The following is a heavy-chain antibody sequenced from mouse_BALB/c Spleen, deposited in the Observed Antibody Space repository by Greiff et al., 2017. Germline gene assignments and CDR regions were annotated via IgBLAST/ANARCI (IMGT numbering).Heavy chain of an antibody. Sequence: QVQLQQPGAELVKPGASVKLSCKASGYTFTSYYMYWVKQRPGQGLEWIGGINPSNGGTNFNEKFKSKATLTVDKSSSTAYMQLSSLTSEDSAVYYCTRSYDYYRAYYAMDYWGQGTSVTVSS. CDR2: INPSNGGT. CDR3: TRSYDYYRAYYAMDY. CDR1: GYTFTSYY. D-gene: IGHD2-4*01. V-gene: IGHV1S81*02. J-gene: IGHJ4*01.